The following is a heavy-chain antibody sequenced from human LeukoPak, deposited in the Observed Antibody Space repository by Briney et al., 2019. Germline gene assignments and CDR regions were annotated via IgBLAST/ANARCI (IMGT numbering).Heavy chain of an antibody. CDR2: MNPNSGNT. D-gene: IGHD2-15*01. V-gene: IGHV1-8*01. J-gene: IGHJ5*02. CDR1: GYTFTSYD. CDR3: ARGRYCSGGSCYYNWFDP. Sequence: ASVKVSCKASGYTFTSYDINWVRQATGQGLEWMGWMNPNSGNTGYAQKFQGRVTMTRNTSISTAYMELSSLRSEDTAVYYCARGRYCSGGSCYYNWFDPWGPGNPGHRLL.